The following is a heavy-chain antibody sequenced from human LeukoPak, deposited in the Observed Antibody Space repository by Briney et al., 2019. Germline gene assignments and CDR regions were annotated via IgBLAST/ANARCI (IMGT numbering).Heavy chain of an antibody. D-gene: IGHD1-26*01. CDR2: ISWNSGSI. Sequence: GGSLRLSCAASGFTFDDYAMHWVRQAPGKGLEWVSGISWNSGSIGYADSVKGRFTISRDNAKNSLYLQMNSLRAEDTALYYCAKDISSGSYFVPDYWGQGTLVTVSS. J-gene: IGHJ4*02. CDR3: AKDISSGSYFVPDY. CDR1: GFTFDDYA. V-gene: IGHV3-9*01.